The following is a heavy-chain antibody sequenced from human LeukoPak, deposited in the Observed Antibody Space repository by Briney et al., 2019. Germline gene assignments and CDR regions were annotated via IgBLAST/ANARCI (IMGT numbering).Heavy chain of an antibody. J-gene: IGHJ6*02. CDR2: INPSGGNT. V-gene: IGHV1-46*01. CDR1: GYTFTSYY. Sequence: ASVKVSCKASGYTFTSYYMHWVRQAPGQGLEWMGIINPSGGNTNYAQKFQERVTITRDMSTSTAYMELSSLRSEDTAVYYCAADRGYSYGSGYYYGMDVWGQGTTVTVSS. D-gene: IGHD5-18*01. CDR3: AADRGYSYGSGYYYGMDV.